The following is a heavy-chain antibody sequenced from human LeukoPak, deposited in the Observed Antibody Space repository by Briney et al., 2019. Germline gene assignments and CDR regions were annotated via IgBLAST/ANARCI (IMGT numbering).Heavy chain of an antibody. CDR2: ISSSGSTI. CDR1: GFIFSDYY. D-gene: IGHD3-22*01. Sequence: GGSLRLSCAASGFIFSDYYMSWIRQAPGKGLEWVSYISSSGSTIYYADSVKGRFTISRDNAKNSLYLQMNSLRAEDTAVYYCARVGPGTMIVETFFFDYWGQGTLVTVSS. V-gene: IGHV3-11*04. CDR3: ARVGPGTMIVETFFFDY. J-gene: IGHJ4*02.